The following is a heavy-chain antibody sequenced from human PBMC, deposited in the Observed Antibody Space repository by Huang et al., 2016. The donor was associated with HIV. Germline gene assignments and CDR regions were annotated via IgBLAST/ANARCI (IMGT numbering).Heavy chain of an antibody. V-gene: IGHV3-30-3*01. CDR2: ITNEGSTK. Sequence: QVQLVESGGGVVQPGTSLRLSCAASGFTFSNYAMNWVRQAPGKGLEWVAVITNEGSTKYNADSVKDRFTISRDNSKNTVYLQMNSLRAEETAVYYCARSEPSRYYFDYWGQGTLVTVSS. CDR3: ARSEPSRYYFDY. CDR1: GFTFSNYA. J-gene: IGHJ4*02.